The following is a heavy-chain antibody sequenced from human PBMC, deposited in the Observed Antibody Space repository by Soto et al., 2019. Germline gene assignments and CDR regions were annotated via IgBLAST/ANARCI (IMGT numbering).Heavy chain of an antibody. D-gene: IGHD6-13*01. CDR3: AREGSSSWKRYNWFDP. CDR2: IIPILGIA. Sequence: ASVKVSCKASGGTFSSYTISWVRQAPGQGLEWMGRIIPILGIANYAQKFQGRVTITADKSTSTAYMELSSLRSEDTAVYYCAREGSSSWKRYNWFDPWGQGTLVTVSS. CDR1: GGTFSSYT. V-gene: IGHV1-69*04. J-gene: IGHJ5*02.